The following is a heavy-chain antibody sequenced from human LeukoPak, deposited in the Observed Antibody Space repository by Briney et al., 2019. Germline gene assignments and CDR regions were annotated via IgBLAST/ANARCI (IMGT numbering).Heavy chain of an antibody. V-gene: IGHV3-7*01. D-gene: IGHD3-16*01. CDR1: EFTFSNYW. J-gene: IGHJ4*02. Sequence: GGSLRLSCAASEFTFSNYWMSWVRQAPGKGLEWVANINQDGSKKYYVDSVKGRFAISRDNTKNSLHLQMSSLRAEDTAVYYCARVPSEGDWGQGTLVTVSS. CDR3: ARVPSEGD. CDR2: INQDGSKK.